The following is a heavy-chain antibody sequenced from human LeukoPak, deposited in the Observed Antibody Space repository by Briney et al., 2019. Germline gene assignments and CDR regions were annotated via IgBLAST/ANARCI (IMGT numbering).Heavy chain of an antibody. V-gene: IGHV3-30*18. D-gene: IGHD6-13*01. CDR2: ISYDGSNK. CDR3: AKDLAAAATYIGYTDY. Sequence: PGRSLRLSCAASGFTFSSYGMHWVRQAPGKGLEWVAVISYDGSNKYYADSVKGRFTISRDNSKNTLYLQMNSLRAEDTAVYYCAKDLAAAATYIGYTDYWGQGTLVTVSS. CDR1: GFTFSSYG. J-gene: IGHJ4*02.